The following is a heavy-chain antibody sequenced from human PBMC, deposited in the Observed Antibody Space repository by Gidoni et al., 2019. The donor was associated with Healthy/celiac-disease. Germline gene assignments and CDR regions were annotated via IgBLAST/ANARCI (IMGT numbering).Heavy chain of an antibody. CDR2: IYYSGST. CDR3: ARHPGCGGDCSTYYFDY. V-gene: IGHV4-39*01. D-gene: IGHD2-21*02. J-gene: IGHJ4*02. CDR1: GGSISSSSYY. Sequence: QLQLQESGPGLVKPSETLSLTCTVSGGSISSSSYYWGWIRQPPGKGLEWIGSIYYSGSTYYNPSLKSRVTISVDTSKNQFSLKLSSVTAADTAVYYCARHPGCGGDCSTYYFDYWGQGTLVTVSS.